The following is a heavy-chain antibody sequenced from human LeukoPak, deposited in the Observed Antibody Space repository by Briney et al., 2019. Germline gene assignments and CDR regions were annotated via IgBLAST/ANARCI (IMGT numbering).Heavy chain of an antibody. Sequence: ASVKVSCKASGYTFTSYDINWVRQATGQGLEWMGWMNPNSGNTGYAQKFQGRVTITRNTSISTAYMELSSLRSEDTAVYCCARGQPRIAARSFDYWGQGTLVTVSS. J-gene: IGHJ4*02. V-gene: IGHV1-8*03. D-gene: IGHD6-6*01. CDR3: ARGQPRIAARSFDY. CDR1: GYTFTSYD. CDR2: MNPNSGNT.